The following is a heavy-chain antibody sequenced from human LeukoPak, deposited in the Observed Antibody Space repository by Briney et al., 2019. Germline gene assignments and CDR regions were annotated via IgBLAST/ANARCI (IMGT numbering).Heavy chain of an antibody. V-gene: IGHV4-39*01. CDR3: SVAVTRARDYMDV. CDR2: IYYSGST. CDR1: GGSISSSSYY. J-gene: IGHJ6*03. Sequence: PSETLSLTCTVSGGSISSSSYYWGWIRQPPGKGLEWIGSIYYSGSTYYNPSLKSRVTISVDTSKNQFSLKLSSVTAADTAVYYCSVAVTRARDYMDVWGKGTTATVSS. D-gene: IGHD4-17*01.